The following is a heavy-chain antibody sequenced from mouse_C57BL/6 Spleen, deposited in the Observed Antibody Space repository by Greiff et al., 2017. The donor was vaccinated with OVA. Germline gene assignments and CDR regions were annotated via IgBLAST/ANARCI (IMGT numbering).Heavy chain of an antibody. Sequence: QVQLQQSGAELVRPGASVTLSCKASGYTFTDYAMHWVKQTPVHGLEWIGAIDPETGGTAYNQKFKGKAILTADKSSSTAYMELRSLTSEDSAVYYCTRELPSFDYWGQGTTLTVSS. CDR3: TRELPSFDY. CDR1: GYTFTDYA. CDR2: IDPETGGT. D-gene: IGHD1-1*01. J-gene: IGHJ2*01. V-gene: IGHV1-15*01.